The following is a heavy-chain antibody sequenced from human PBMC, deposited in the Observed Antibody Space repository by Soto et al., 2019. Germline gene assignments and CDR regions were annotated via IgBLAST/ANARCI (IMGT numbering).Heavy chain of an antibody. V-gene: IGHV3-7*04. D-gene: IGHD6-13*01. Sequence: EVQLVESGGGLVQPGGSLRLSCAASGFTFSSYWMSWVRQAPGKGLEWVANIKQDGSEKHYVDSVKGRFTISRDNAKNSLYLQMNSLRAEDTAVYYCARSFDRYSSSWPYFDYWGQGTLVTVSS. J-gene: IGHJ4*02. CDR2: IKQDGSEK. CDR1: GFTFSSYW. CDR3: ARSFDRYSSSWPYFDY.